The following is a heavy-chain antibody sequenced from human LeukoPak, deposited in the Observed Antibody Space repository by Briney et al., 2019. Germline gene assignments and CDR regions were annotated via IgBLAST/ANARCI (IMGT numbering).Heavy chain of an antibody. CDR2: IYYSGST. CDR3: ARERRDIVVVPAAPDYNWFDP. V-gene: IGHV4-31*03. Sequence: SQTLSLTCTVSGGSISGGGYYWSWIRQHPGKGLEWIGYIYYSGSTYYNPSLKSRVTISVDTSKNQFSLKLSSVTAADTAVYYCARERRDIVVVPAAPDYNWFDPWGQGTLVTVSS. CDR1: GGSISGGGYY. J-gene: IGHJ5*02. D-gene: IGHD2-2*01.